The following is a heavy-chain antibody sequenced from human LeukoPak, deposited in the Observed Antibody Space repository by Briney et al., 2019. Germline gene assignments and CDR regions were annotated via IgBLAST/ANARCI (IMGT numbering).Heavy chain of an antibody. Sequence: SETLSLTCSVSGDSMSQYYWTWIRQSPGRGLEWIGHIHYSGSTNYKSSLKSRVTISVDTSKSHFSLKLTSVTAADTAVYYCARGYFDILIGKGYFDYWGQGNLVTVSS. CDR3: ARGYFDILIGKGYFDY. CDR1: GDSMSQYY. J-gene: IGHJ4*02. CDR2: IHYSGST. V-gene: IGHV4-59*08. D-gene: IGHD3-9*01.